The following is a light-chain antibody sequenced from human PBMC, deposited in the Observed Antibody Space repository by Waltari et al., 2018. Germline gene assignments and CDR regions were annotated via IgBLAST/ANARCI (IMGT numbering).Light chain of an antibody. CDR1: SSNIGSNY. J-gene: IGLJ2*01. CDR3: RAWDTSLSGVL. Sequence: SVLTQPPSASGTPGQRVTISCSGSSSNIGSNYVFWYQQAPGTAPKPLYYMKDRRPPGVPDRFAGSKSGTSASLAISGLQAEDEADYYCRAWDTSLSGVLFGGGTKVTVL. V-gene: IGLV1-47*01. CDR2: MKD.